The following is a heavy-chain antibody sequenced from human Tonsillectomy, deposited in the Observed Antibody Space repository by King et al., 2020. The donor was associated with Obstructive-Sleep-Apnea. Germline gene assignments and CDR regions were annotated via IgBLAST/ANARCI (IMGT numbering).Heavy chain of an antibody. CDR2: VYHSGST. V-gene: IGHV4-59*01. CDR1: GDSISYYY. Sequence: QLQLQESGPGLVKPSETLSLTCTVSGDSISYYYWSWIRQPPGKGLEWIGYVYHSGSTNYNPSLKSRVTISVDTSQNQFSLKLSSVTAADTAVYYCARLYSNNWSPYYCDYWGQGTLVTVSS. J-gene: IGHJ4*02. D-gene: IGHD1-1*01. CDR3: ARLYSNNWSPYYCDY.